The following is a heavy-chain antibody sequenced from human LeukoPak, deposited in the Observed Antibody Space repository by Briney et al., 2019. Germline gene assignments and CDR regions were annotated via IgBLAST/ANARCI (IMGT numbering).Heavy chain of an antibody. D-gene: IGHD1-26*01. Sequence: PGGSLRLSCAASGFTFSDYYMSWIRRAPGKGLEWVSDISSSGSTIYYTDSVKGRFTISRDNARNSLYLQMNSLRAEDTAVYYCARDGPRGALGYWGQGTLVTVSS. CDR2: ISSSGSTI. J-gene: IGHJ4*02. V-gene: IGHV3-11*01. CDR3: ARDGPRGALGY. CDR1: GFTFSDYY.